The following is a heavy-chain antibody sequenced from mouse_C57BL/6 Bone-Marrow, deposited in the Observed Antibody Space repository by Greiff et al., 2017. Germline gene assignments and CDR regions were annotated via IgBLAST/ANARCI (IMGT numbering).Heavy chain of an antibody. V-gene: IGHV1-69*01. Sequence: QVQLQQPGAELVMPGASVKLSCKASGYTFTSYWMHWVKQRPGQGLEWIGEIDPSDSYTNYNQKFKGKSTLTVDKSSSTAYMQLSSLTSEDSAVYYCARGDTTGDSLYYYAMDYWGQGTSVTVSS. J-gene: IGHJ4*01. CDR2: IDPSDSYT. CDR3: ARGDTTGDSLYYYAMDY. CDR1: GYTFTSYW. D-gene: IGHD2-12*01.